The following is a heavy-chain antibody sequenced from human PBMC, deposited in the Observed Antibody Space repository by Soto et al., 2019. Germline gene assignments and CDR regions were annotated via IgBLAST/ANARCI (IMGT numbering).Heavy chain of an antibody. CDR3: AASCVACGGFNYYGMDV. D-gene: IGHD2-21*01. V-gene: IGHV4-31*03. Sequence: QVQLQESGPGLVKPSQTLSLTCTVSGDSISSGGYYWSWIRQHPGKGLEWIGYIYYSGSTYYNPSRKSRVTISVDTSKNQFSLKLSSVTAADTAVYYCAASCVACGGFNYYGMDVWGQGTTVTVSS. J-gene: IGHJ6*02. CDR1: GDSISSGGYY. CDR2: IYYSGST.